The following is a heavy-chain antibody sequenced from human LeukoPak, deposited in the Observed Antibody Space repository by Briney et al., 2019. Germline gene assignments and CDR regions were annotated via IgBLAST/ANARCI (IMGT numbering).Heavy chain of an antibody. CDR1: EFTFSSYA. CDR3: ARGARGSGWRVFDI. J-gene: IGHJ3*02. Sequence: GGSLRLSCAASEFTFSSYAMHWVRQAPGKGLEWVALISYDANNKYYADSVKGRFTISRDNSKNTLYLQLNSLRTEDTAVYYCARGARGSGWRVFDIWGQGTMVTVSS. V-gene: IGHV3-30*04. D-gene: IGHD6-19*01. CDR2: ISYDANNK.